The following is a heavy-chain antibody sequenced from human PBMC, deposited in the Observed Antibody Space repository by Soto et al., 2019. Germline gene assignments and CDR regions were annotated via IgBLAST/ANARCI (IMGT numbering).Heavy chain of an antibody. CDR3: AKDFGDGSYYYGMDV. D-gene: IGHD2-15*01. CDR1: GFTFSSYG. J-gene: IGHJ6*02. Sequence: LRLSCAASGFTFSSYGMHWVRQAPGKGLEWVAVISYDGSNKYYADSVKGRFTISRDNSKNTLYLQMNSLRAEDTAVYYCAKDFGDGSYYYGMDVWGQGTTVTVSS. CDR2: ISYDGSNK. V-gene: IGHV3-30*18.